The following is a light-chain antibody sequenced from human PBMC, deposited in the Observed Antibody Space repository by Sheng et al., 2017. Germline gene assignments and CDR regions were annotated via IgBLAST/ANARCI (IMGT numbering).Light chain of an antibody. CDR2: STS. CDR3: QLYRVSPRMYT. V-gene: IGKV3-20*01. Sequence: EIVLTQSPDTLSLSPGDTATLSCKASQTIFSSYLAWYQQKSGQAPRLLIYSTSTRDTGIPDRFRGSGSGTDFTLTISRLEPEDFAVYYCQLYRVSPRMYTFGQGTKLEIK. J-gene: IGKJ2*01. CDR1: QTIFSSY.